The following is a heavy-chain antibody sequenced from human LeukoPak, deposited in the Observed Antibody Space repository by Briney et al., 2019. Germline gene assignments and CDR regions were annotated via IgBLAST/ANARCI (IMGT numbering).Heavy chain of an antibody. CDR2: IYPADSDT. J-gene: IGHJ3*02. D-gene: IGHD4-17*01. CDR3: ARHRNYGDYPLGAFDI. Sequence: GESLKISCQGSEQSFITHWLGWVRQLPGKGPEWMGIIYPADSDTRYSPSSQGQVTISADRSINTAYLQWHSLKASDTGMYYCARHRNYGDYPLGAFDIWGPGTLLIVSS. V-gene: IGHV5-51*01. CDR1: EQSFITHW.